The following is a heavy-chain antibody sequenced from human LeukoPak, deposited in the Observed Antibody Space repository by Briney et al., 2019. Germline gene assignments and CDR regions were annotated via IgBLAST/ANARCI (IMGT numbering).Heavy chain of an antibody. CDR3: AKTAKYYYGSETYYFFEY. D-gene: IGHD3-10*01. CDR2: ISYTGST. V-gene: IGHV4-59*01. Sequence: PSETLSLTCTVAGGAISRYYWSWIRQHPGNGLEWIGYISYTGSTTYNSSLKSRVTISLDTSQNQFSLKLTSVTPADTAVYYCAKTAKYYYGSETYYFFEYWGQGTLVTVSS. J-gene: IGHJ4*02. CDR1: GGAISRYY.